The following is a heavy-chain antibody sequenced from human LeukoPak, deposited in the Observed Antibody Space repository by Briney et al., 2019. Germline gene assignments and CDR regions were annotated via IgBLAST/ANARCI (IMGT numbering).Heavy chain of an antibody. D-gene: IGHD2-8*01. Sequence: GGSLRLSCAASGFTFSSYAVSWVRQAPGKGLEWVSSIGGSGGSTYRADSVKGRFTISRDNSKNTLYLQMNSLRAEDTALYYCAKDRSCTNDICHGDFDYWGQGTLVTVSS. CDR3: AKDRSCTNDICHGDFDY. CDR1: GFTFSSYA. J-gene: IGHJ4*02. V-gene: IGHV3-23*01. CDR2: IGGSGGST.